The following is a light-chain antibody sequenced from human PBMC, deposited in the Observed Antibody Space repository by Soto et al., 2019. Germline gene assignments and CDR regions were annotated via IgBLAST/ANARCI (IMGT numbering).Light chain of an antibody. J-gene: IGLJ1*01. CDR1: TSNIGNHY. CDR3: ATWDDTLRGYV. CDR2: RNN. Sequence: VLTQPPSASGTPGQMVSISCSGSTSNIGNHYVFWYQHLPGTAPKLLIFRNNQRPSGVPDRFSGSGSGTSASLAISGLRSEDEADYYCATWDDTLRGYVFGTGTKVTVL. V-gene: IGLV1-47*01.